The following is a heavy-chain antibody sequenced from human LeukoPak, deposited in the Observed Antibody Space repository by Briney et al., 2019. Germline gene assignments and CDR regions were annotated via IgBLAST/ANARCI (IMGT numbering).Heavy chain of an antibody. J-gene: IGHJ5*02. CDR1: GGSISSYY. CDR2: IYYSGST. D-gene: IGHD3-16*01. Sequence: SETLSLTCTVSGGSISSYYWSWIRQPPGKGLEWIGYIYYSGSTNYNPSLKSRVTISVDTSKNQFSLKLSSVTAADTAVYHCARGGGPGRVDWFDPWGQGTLVTVSS. CDR3: ARGGGPGRVDWFDP. V-gene: IGHV4-59*01.